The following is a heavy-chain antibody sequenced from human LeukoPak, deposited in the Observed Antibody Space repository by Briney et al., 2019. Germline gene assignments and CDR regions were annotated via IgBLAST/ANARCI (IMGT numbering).Heavy chain of an antibody. J-gene: IGHJ4*02. V-gene: IGHV3-23*01. CDR3: TKGMAAPDY. Sequence: PGGSLRLSCAASGFTFSNYAMSWVRQAPGKGLEWVSGIRGTGGSTYYADSVKGRFTISRDNSKNTLHLQMNSLRAEDTAVYYCTKGMAAPDYWGQGTLVTVSS. CDR1: GFTFSNYA. D-gene: IGHD2-8*01. CDR2: IRGTGGST.